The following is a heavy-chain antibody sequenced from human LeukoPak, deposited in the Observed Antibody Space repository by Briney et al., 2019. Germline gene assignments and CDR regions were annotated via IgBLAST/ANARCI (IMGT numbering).Heavy chain of an antibody. CDR3: VLGSPFDY. D-gene: IGHD3-10*01. Sequence: GGSLRLSCAASGFTFSSYSMNWVRQAPGNGLEWVSYISSSSRSIYYADSVKGRFTISRDNANNSLALQMNSLRDEDTAVYYCVLGSPFDYWGQGALVTVSS. CDR2: ISSSSRSI. V-gene: IGHV3-48*02. CDR1: GFTFSSYS. J-gene: IGHJ4*02.